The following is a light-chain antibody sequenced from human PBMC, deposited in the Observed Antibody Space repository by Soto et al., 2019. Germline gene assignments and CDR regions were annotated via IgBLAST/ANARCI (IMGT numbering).Light chain of an antibody. Sequence: QSALAQPASVSGSPGQTITISCTGTSSDVGGYNAVSWYQHHPGKAPKLIMYEVTHRPAGVSDRFSASKSGNTASLTISGLQAEDEADYYCNSFRVNRLYVFGTGTKLTVL. V-gene: IGLV2-14*01. CDR3: NSFRVNRLYV. CDR2: EVT. J-gene: IGLJ1*01. CDR1: SSDVGGYNA.